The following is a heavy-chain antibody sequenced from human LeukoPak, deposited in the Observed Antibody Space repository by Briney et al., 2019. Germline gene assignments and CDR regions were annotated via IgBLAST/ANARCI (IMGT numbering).Heavy chain of an antibody. Sequence: PGGSLRLSCAASGFTFSNYNMNWVRQPPGRGLEWVSSIDTGSHTHYPDSLKGRFTFSRDNAKNSVYLQMNNLRAEDTALYYCTKALSTTNWFASHWGRGTLVTVSS. CDR1: GFTFSNYN. J-gene: IGHJ4*02. CDR3: TKALSTTNWFASH. V-gene: IGHV3-69-1*02. CDR2: IDTGSHT. D-gene: IGHD1-1*01.